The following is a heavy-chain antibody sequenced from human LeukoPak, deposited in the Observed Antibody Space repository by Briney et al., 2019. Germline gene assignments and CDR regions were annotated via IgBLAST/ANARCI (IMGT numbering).Heavy chain of an antibody. CDR2: ISSSSSYI. J-gene: IGHJ6*03. Sequence: GGSLRLSCAASGFTFSSYSMNWVRQAPGKGLEWVSSISSSSSYIYYADSVKGRFTISRDNAKNSLYLQMNSLRAEDTAVYYCARVKLEPVGYCYYMDVWGKGTTVTVSS. V-gene: IGHV3-21*01. CDR1: GFTFSSYS. D-gene: IGHD1-1*01. CDR3: ARVKLEPVGYCYYMDV.